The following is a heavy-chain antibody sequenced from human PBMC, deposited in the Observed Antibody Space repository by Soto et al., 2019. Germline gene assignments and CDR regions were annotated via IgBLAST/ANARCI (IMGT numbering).Heavy chain of an antibody. V-gene: IGHV1-18*04. Sequence: SVEVSCKASGYTFTSYGISWVRQAPGQGLEWMGWISAYNGNTNYAQKRQGRVTMTTDTSTSTAYMELRSLRSDDTAVYYCARGRPLEWLLYYWGQGTLVNVSS. CDR1: GYTFTSYG. J-gene: IGHJ4*02. D-gene: IGHD3-3*01. CDR2: ISAYNGNT. CDR3: ARGRPLEWLLYY.